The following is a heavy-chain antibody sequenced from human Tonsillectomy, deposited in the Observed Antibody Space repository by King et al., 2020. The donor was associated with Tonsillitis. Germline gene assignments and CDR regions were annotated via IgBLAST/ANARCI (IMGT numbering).Heavy chain of an antibody. V-gene: IGHV3-30*04. Sequence: VQLVESGGGVVQPGRSLRLSCVASGFTFSSYAMHWVRQAPGKGLEWVAVMSYDGSNKYYADSVKGGFSISRDNPKNTLCLQMNNLRAEDTAVYYCARAYSSGWSLPFDCWGQGTLVTVSS. CDR3: ARAYSSGWSLPFDC. CDR2: MSYDGSNK. J-gene: IGHJ4*02. CDR1: GFTFSSYA. D-gene: IGHD6-19*01.